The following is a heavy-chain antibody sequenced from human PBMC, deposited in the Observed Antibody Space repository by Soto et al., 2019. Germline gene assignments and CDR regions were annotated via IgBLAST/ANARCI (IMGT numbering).Heavy chain of an antibody. D-gene: IGHD1-26*01. V-gene: IGHV3-11*01. CDR1: GFTFSDYY. CDR3: ARDSSPGWAYYYYMDV. CDR2: ISSSGSTI. J-gene: IGHJ6*03. Sequence: VGSLRLSCAASGFTFSDYYMSWIRQAPGEGLEWVSYISSSGSTIYYADSVKGRFTISRDNAKNSLYLQMNSLRAEDTAVYYCARDSSPGWAYYYYMDVWGKGTTVPVSS.